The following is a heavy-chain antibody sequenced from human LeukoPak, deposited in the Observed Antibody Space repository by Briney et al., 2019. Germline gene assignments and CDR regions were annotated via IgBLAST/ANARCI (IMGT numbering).Heavy chain of an antibody. V-gene: IGHV3-30*03. CDR2: ISYDGSNK. CDR3: ASFCRGDCYSKYYYYYMDV. D-gene: IGHD2-21*02. CDR1: GFTFSSYG. Sequence: GGSLRLPCAASGFTFSSYGMHWVRQAPGKGLEWVAVISYDGSNKYYADSVKGRFTISRDNGKNSLYLQMNSLRGEDMAVYYCASFCRGDCYSKYYYYYMDVWGKGTTVTVSS. J-gene: IGHJ6*03.